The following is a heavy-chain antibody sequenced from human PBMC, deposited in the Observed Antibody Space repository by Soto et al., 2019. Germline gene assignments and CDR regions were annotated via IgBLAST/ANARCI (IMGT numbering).Heavy chain of an antibody. J-gene: IGHJ3*02. CDR1: GGTFSSYT. D-gene: IGHD3-22*01. CDR2: IIPILGIA. Sequence: SVKVSCKASGGTFSSYTISWVRQAPGQGLEWMGRIIPILGIANYAQKFQGRVTITADESTSTAYMELSSLRSEDTAVYYCASLGYYDSSGYYHGNAFDIWGQGTMVTVSS. V-gene: IGHV1-69*02. CDR3: ASLGYYDSSGYYHGNAFDI.